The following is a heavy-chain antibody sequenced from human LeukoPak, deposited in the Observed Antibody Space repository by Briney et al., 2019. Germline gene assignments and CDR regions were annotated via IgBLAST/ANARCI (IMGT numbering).Heavy chain of an antibody. Sequence: SVKVSCKASGGTFSSYAISWVRQAPGQGLEWMGGIIPIFGTANYAQKFQGRVTITADESTSTAYMELSSLRSEDTAVYYCASGPSLCSSTSCYARLGYFQHWGQGTLVTVSS. CDR1: GGTFSSYA. J-gene: IGHJ1*01. CDR2: IIPIFGTA. V-gene: IGHV1-69*13. CDR3: ASGPSLCSSTSCYARLGYFQH. D-gene: IGHD2-2*01.